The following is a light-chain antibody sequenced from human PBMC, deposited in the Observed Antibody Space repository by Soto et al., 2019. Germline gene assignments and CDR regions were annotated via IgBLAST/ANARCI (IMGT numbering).Light chain of an antibody. Sequence: ETVLTQSPATLSLSPGERATLSCRASQIISSTYLGWYQQKPGQAPRLLIYGASSRATGIPDRFSGSGSGTDFTLTISRLEPEDFAVYYCQHYGTSLYTFGQGTKLEIK. V-gene: IGKV3-20*01. J-gene: IGKJ2*01. CDR1: QIISSTY. CDR3: QHYGTSLYT. CDR2: GAS.